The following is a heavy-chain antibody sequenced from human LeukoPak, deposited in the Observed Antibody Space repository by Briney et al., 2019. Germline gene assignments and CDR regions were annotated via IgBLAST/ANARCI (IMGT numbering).Heavy chain of an antibody. Sequence: SETLSLTCTVSGGSISSSSYYWGWIRQPPGKGLEWIGSVYYSGSTYYNPSLKSRVTISVDTSKNQFSLKLSSVTAADTAVYYCARAAAAGTWWFDPWGQGTLVTVSS. J-gene: IGHJ5*02. CDR2: VYYSGST. CDR3: ARAAAAGTWWFDP. CDR1: GGSISSSSYY. V-gene: IGHV4-39*07. D-gene: IGHD6-13*01.